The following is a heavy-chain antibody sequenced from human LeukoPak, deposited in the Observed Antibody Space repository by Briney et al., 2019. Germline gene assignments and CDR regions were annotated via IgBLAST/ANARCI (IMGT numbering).Heavy chain of an antibody. D-gene: IGHD1-26*01. CDR2: INSDGSYT. CDR3: ARGSEWELLSCDF. CDR1: GFTFSRYW. V-gene: IGHV3-74*01. Sequence: GGSLRLSCAASGFTFSRYWMHWVRQAPGKGLVWVSRINSDGSYTSYADFVKGRFTISRDNAKNSLYLQMNSLRAEDTAVYYCARGSEWELLSCDFWGQGTLLTVSS. J-gene: IGHJ4*02.